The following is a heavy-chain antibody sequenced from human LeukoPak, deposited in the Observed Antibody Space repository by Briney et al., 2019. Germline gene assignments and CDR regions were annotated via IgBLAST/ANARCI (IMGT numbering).Heavy chain of an antibody. CDR3: ARHLRSWDGSGWSGLWDD. D-gene: IGHD6-19*01. V-gene: IGHV4-39*01. CDR1: GFTFSSYA. CDR2: IHSGGST. Sequence: PGGSLRLSCAASGFTFSSYAMIWVRQAPGKGLDWIGTIHSGGSTYYNPSLKSRVSISVDTSKNQFSLNLSSVTAADRAVYYCARHLRSWDGSGWSGLWDDWGQGTLVTVSS. J-gene: IGHJ4*02.